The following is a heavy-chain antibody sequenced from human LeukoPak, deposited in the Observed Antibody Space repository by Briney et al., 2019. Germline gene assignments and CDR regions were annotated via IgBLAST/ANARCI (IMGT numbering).Heavy chain of an antibody. CDR1: GYTFTTYY. CDR3: ARERAVVPAANGYYYGMDV. Sequence: ASVKVSCKASGYTFTTYYIHWVRQAPGQGLEWMGIINPNGGSTNCAQKFQGRVTMTRDTSTSTVYMELSSLRSEDTAVYYCARERAVVPAANGYYYGMDVWGQGTTVTVSS. J-gene: IGHJ6*02. V-gene: IGHV1-46*01. CDR2: INPNGGST. D-gene: IGHD2-2*01.